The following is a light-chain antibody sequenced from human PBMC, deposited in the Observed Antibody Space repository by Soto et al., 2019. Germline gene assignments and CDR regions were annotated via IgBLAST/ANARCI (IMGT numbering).Light chain of an antibody. Sequence: DIQMTQSPSSLSASVGDRVTITCRASQSVSSYLNWYQQKPGKAPKVLIYAASALQSGVPARFSGSGYGTDCTLTIDSLQPEDFATYYCQQSFVPPRTFSQGTKVEIK. CDR1: QSVSSY. CDR2: AAS. CDR3: QQSFVPPRT. V-gene: IGKV1-39*01. J-gene: IGKJ1*01.